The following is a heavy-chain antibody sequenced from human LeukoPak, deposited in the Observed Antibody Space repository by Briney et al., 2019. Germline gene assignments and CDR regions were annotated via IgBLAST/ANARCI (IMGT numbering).Heavy chain of an antibody. CDR2: IHDSGST. D-gene: IGHD6-13*01. J-gene: IGHJ5*02. V-gene: IGHV4-30-4*07. CDR1: GDSISSGGYS. CDR3: ARVVAAAGNNWFDP. Sequence: PSETLSLTCAVSGDSISSGGYSWTWIRQTPGKGLGWIAYIHDSGSTYYNPSLKSRLSISIDTSKTQFSLKLNSVTAADTAVYYCARVVAAAGNNWFDPWGQGTLVTVSS.